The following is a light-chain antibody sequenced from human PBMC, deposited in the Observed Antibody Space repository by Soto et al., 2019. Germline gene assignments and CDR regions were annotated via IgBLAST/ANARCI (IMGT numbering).Light chain of an antibody. CDR2: DVS. CDR1: SRDVGSYNY. Sequence: QSALTQPASVSGSPGQSITISCTGTSRDVGSYNYVSWYHQRPGKAPRLMIYDVSDRPSGISIRFSGSKSGNTASLTISGLQAEDEADYFCSSYTSSSTVVFGGGTKLTVL. J-gene: IGLJ3*02. CDR3: SSYTSSSTVV. V-gene: IGLV2-14*01.